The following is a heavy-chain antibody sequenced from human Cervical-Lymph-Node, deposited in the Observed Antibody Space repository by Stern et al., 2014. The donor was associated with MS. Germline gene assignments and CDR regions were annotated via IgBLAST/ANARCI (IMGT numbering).Heavy chain of an antibody. CDR3: AREGRQRGSGSYYVEY. V-gene: IGHV4-31*03. CDR2: IYYSGTT. J-gene: IGHJ4*02. CDR1: GGSVNSDGYY. D-gene: IGHD3-10*01. Sequence: QVQLVESGPGLVKPSQTLSLSCTVSGGSVNSDGYYWSWIRQHPGKGLEWIGYIYYSGTTHYNPSLRSRVTISVDTSNNQISLKLRSVTAADTALYYCAREGRQRGSGSYYVEYWGQGTLVTVSS.